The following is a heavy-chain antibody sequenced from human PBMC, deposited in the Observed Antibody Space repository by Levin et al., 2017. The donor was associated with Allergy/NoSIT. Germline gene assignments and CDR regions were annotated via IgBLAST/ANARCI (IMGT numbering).Heavy chain of an antibody. CDR1: GGSISNYS. V-gene: IGHV4-59*08. J-gene: IGHJ4*02. CDR3: AGRGFSRSTGRIEY. Sequence: PSQTLSLTCSVSGGSISNYSWNWIRQPPGKGLEWIGNVYSGASTGYNPSLKSRVTISLDTSKNQFSLKLSSVTAADTAVYYCAGRGFSRSTGRIEYWGQGMLVTVSS. D-gene: IGHD6-13*01. CDR2: VYSGAST.